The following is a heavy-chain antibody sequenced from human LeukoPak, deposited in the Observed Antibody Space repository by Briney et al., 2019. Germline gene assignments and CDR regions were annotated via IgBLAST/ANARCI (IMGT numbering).Heavy chain of an antibody. CDR2: INPNSGGT. Sequence: GASVKVSCKASGYTFTGYYMHWVRQAPGQGLEWMGRINPNSGGTNYAQKFQGRVTMTRDTSISTAYMELSRLRSDDTALYYCARAAYYYDGSGYYLGDWGQGTLVTVSS. CDR1: GYTFTGYY. J-gene: IGHJ4*02. D-gene: IGHD3-22*01. CDR3: ARAAYYYDGSGYYLGD. V-gene: IGHV1-2*06.